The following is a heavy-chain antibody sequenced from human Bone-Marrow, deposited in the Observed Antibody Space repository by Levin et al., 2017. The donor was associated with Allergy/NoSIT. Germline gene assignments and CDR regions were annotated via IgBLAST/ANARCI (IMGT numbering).Heavy chain of an antibody. Sequence: GESLKISCAASGFTFNTYEMNWVRQAPGKGLEWVSYISSSGDTIYYVDSVKGRFTISRDNAKNSLYLQMSSLSAEDTAIYYCAREGIYGDFGDWGQGTLVTVSS. CDR1: GFTFNTYE. V-gene: IGHV3-48*03. CDR2: ISSSGDTI. D-gene: IGHD4-17*01. CDR3: AREGIYGDFGD. J-gene: IGHJ4*02.